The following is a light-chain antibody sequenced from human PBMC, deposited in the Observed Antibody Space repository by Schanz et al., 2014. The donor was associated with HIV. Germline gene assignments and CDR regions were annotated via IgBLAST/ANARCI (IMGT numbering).Light chain of an antibody. J-gene: IGKJ4*01. CDR1: QSVSSSY. CDR2: GAS. CDR3: QQYGRTLT. Sequence: EIVLTQSPGTLSLSPGERATLSCRASQSVSSSYFAWYQQKPGQAPRLLIYGASSRATGIPDRFSGSGSGTDFTLTISRLDPEDFAVYYCQQYGRTLTFGGGTKVEIK. V-gene: IGKV3-20*01.